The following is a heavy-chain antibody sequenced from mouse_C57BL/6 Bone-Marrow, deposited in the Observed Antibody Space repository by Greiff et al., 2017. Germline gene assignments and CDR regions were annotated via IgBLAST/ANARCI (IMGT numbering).Heavy chain of an antibody. J-gene: IGHJ4*01. CDR1: GFTFSSYA. CDR3: ARGTTVVADAMDY. CDR2: ISDGGSYT. V-gene: IGHV5-4*03. Sequence: EVKLVESGGGLVKPGGSLKLSCAASGFTFSSYAMSWVRQTPEKRLEWVATISDGGSYTYYPDNVKGRFTISRDNAKNNLYLQMSHLKSEDTAMXYCARGTTVVADAMDYWGQGTSVTVSS. D-gene: IGHD1-1*01.